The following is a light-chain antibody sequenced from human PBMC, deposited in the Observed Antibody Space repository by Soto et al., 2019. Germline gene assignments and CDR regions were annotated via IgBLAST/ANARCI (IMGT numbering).Light chain of an antibody. CDR1: QSVSSN. CDR3: QQYNNWPGT. CDR2: GAS. Sequence: EIVMTQSPGTLSVSPGERATLSCRASQSVSSNLAWYQQKLGQAPRLLIYGASTRATGIPARFSGSGSGTEFSLTINSLQSEDFAVYYCQQYNNWPGTFGQGTKVEIK. J-gene: IGKJ1*01. V-gene: IGKV3-15*01.